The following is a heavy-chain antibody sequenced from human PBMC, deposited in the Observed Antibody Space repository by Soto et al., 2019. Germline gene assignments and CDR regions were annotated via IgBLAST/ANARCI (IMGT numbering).Heavy chain of an antibody. CDR2: SYYSGST. CDR3: ARRQNWNNLFDT. CDR1: GGSITNNY. Sequence: SETLSLTCTVSGGSITNNYWSWIRQSPGKGLEWIGCSYYSGSTSYDPSLRSRVTISIDTSKTQFSLRLRSVTAADTAVYYCARRQNWNNLFDTWGQGTLVTVSS. J-gene: IGHJ5*02. D-gene: IGHD1-1*01. V-gene: IGHV4-59*08.